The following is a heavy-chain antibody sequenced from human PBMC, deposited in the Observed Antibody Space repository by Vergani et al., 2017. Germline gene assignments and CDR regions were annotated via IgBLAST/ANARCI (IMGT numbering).Heavy chain of an antibody. CDR2: ISGSSSYV. J-gene: IGHJ6*03. CDR3: ARGGSSWPYYYYYMDV. D-gene: IGHD6-13*01. Sequence: EVRLLESGGGLVQPGGSLRLSCAASGFSFSSYSMNWVRQAPGKGLEWVASISGSSSYVFYRDSVEGRFTITRDNAKKSVYLQMNSLRAEDTAMYYCARGGSSWPYYYYYMDVWGKGTTVTVSS. V-gene: IGHV3-21*02. CDR1: GFSFSSYS.